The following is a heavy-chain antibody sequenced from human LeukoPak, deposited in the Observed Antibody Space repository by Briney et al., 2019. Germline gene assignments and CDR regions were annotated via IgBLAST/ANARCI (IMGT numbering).Heavy chain of an antibody. J-gene: IGHJ4*02. CDR3: ARGSYSGSYYVNY. CDR1: GFTFSSYS. V-gene: IGHV3-21*01. Sequence: GGSLRLSCAASGFTFSSYSMNWVRQAPGKGLEWVSSISSSSSYIYYADSMKGRFTISRDNAKNSLYLQMNSLRAEDTAVYYCARGSYSGSYYVNYWGQGTLVTVSS. CDR2: ISSSSSYI. D-gene: IGHD1-26*01.